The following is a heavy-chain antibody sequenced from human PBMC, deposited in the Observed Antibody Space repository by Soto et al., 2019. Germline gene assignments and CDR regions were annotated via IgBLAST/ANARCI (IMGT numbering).Heavy chain of an antibody. CDR3: AKRRGGSGSLTPRVDF. V-gene: IGHV3-23*01. CDR1: GCTFNNYA. Sequence: EVQLLESGGCLVQPWGSLRLSCADSGCTFNNYAMTWVRHAPGKGLEWVSAISGGGDTTSYADSVKCRFTVSRDGSKNTLYLQMSSLRAEDTALYYCAKRRGGSGSLTPRVDFWGQGTLVTVSS. D-gene: IGHD3-10*01. CDR2: ISGGGDTT. J-gene: IGHJ4*02.